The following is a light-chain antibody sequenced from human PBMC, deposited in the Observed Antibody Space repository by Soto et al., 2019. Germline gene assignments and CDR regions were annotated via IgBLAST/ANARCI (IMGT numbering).Light chain of an antibody. CDR1: SDDIGAYNY. CDR3: AAYANDNAVI. J-gene: IGLJ2*01. V-gene: IGLV2-14*01. CDR2: EIR. Sequence: QSALTHPASVSGSPGQSITISCTGTSDDIGAYNYVSWYQQHPAQAPKLIIYEIRNRPFGVSDRFSGSKSGNTSSLTISGLQAADEADYYCAAYANDNAVIFGGGTKVTVL.